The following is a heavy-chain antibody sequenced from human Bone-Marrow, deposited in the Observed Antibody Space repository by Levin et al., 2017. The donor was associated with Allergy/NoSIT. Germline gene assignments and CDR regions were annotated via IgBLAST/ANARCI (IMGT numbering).Heavy chain of an antibody. CDR1: GFTFSSYW. V-gene: IGHV3-74*01. Sequence: GESLKISCAASGFTFSSYWMHWVRQGPGEGLVWVSRIDEYGSITDYADSVKGRFTISRDNARNTLNLQMTNLRVEDTAVYYCVRDLAGGDGNWGQGTLVTVSS. CDR3: VRDLAGGDGN. CDR2: IDEYGSIT. D-gene: IGHD2-21*02. J-gene: IGHJ4*02.